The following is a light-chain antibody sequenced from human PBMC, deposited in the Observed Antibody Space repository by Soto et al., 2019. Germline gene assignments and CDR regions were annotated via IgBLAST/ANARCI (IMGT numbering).Light chain of an antibody. CDR3: HQYNNWPPST. J-gene: IGKJ1*01. CDR2: GAS. Sequence: ERVMTQSPATRSVSPGERATLSCRAGQSVSSNLAWYQQKPGQAPRLLIYGASTRATGIPARFSGSGSGTEFTLTISSLKSEDYAVYYCHQYNNWPPSTLGQGTKVDIK. V-gene: IGKV3-15*01. CDR1: QSVSSN.